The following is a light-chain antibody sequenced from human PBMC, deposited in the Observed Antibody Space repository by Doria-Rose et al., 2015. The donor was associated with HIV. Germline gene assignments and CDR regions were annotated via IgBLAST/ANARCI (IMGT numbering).Light chain of an antibody. V-gene: IGKV3-20*01. CDR1: QSFSSIY. J-gene: IGKJ1*01. CDR3: HQYGTSWT. Sequence: TQSPGTLSLSPGERATLSCRASQSFSSIYLAWYQQKPGQAPSLLIYDGSTRATGIPDRFSASGSGTDFTLTITRLEPEDFALYYCHQYGTSWTFGQGIKVEI. CDR2: DGS.